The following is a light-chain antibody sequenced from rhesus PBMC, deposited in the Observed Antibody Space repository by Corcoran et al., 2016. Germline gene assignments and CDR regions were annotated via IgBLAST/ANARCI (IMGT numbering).Light chain of an antibody. Sequence: DIVMTQSLDSLAVSLGERVSINCKSSQSLLDSSNNKNYLAWYKQKPVQAPELLIYWASTRESGVPNRFSGSGSGTDFTLTISCLQTEDVAVYYCQQYYSSPLTFGGGTKVEIK. CDR2: WAS. CDR3: QQYYSSPLT. CDR1: QSLLDSSNNKNY. V-gene: IGKV4-1*01. J-gene: IGKJ4*01.